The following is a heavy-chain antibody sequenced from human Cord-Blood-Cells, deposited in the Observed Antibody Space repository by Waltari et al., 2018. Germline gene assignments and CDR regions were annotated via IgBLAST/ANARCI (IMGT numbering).Heavy chain of an antibody. D-gene: IGHD3-22*01. Sequence: QVQLQESGPGLVKPSETLSLTCAVSGYSISSGYYWGWIRQPPGKGLEWIGGIYHSGSTYYNPSLKSRVTISVDTSKNQFSLKLSSVTAADTAVYYCARGYYYDSSGYWPAIPYDYWGQGTLVTVSS. J-gene: IGHJ4*02. CDR1: GYSISSGYY. CDR3: ARGYYYDSSGYWPAIPYDY. V-gene: IGHV4-38-2*01. CDR2: IYHSGST.